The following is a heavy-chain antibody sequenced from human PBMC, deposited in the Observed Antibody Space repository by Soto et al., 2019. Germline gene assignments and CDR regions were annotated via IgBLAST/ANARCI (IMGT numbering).Heavy chain of an antibody. CDR3: ARDGWYSSSWYGYFDY. D-gene: IGHD6-13*01. CDR1: GFTFSSYA. Sequence: GGSLRLSCAASGFTFSSYAMHWVRQAPGKGLEWVAVISYDGSNKYYADSVKGRFTISRDNSKNTLYLQMNSLRAEDTAVYYCARDGWYSSSWYGYFDYWGQGTLVTVSS. V-gene: IGHV3-30-3*01. CDR2: ISYDGSNK. J-gene: IGHJ4*02.